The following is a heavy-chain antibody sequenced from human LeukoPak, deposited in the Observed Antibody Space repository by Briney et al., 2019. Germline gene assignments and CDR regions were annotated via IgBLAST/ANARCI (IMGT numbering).Heavy chain of an antibody. J-gene: IGHJ4*02. CDR3: ARDAPMINFDY. V-gene: IGHV7-4-1*02. CDR2: ITTSTGKP. D-gene: IGHD3-16*01. Sequence: ASVKVSCKASGHTFTVYSINWLRQAPGQGLEWMGWITTSTGKPTYAQGFTGRFVFSLDTSVSTTYLHINSLKAEDTAVYYCARDAPMINFDYWGQGSLVTVSS. CDR1: GHTFTVYS.